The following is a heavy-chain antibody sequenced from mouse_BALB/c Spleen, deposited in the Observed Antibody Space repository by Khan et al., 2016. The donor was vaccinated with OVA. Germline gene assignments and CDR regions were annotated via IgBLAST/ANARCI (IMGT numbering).Heavy chain of an antibody. V-gene: IGHV1-63*02. CDR3: ARRGAARATWDYFDY. Sequence: VQLQESGAELVRPGTSVKMSCKAAGYTFTNYWIGWVKQRPGHGLEWIGDIYPGGGYTNYNAKFKGKATLTADTSSSTAYMQVSSLTSEDSAIYYWARRGAARATWDYFDYWGQGTTLTVSS. J-gene: IGHJ2*01. CDR1: GYTFTNYW. D-gene: IGHD3-1*01. CDR2: IYPGGGYT.